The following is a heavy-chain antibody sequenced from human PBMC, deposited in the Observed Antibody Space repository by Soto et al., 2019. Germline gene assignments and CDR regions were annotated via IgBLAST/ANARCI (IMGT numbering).Heavy chain of an antibody. Sequence: SETLSLTCTVSGGSISSNYGTWIRQPPGKGLEWIGYVYNSGSTNYNPSLKSRVTISEDTSKSQFSLKVNSMTAADTAVYYCARYRREAVAGYTLDNWGQGILVTVSS. CDR3: ARYRREAVAGYTLDN. D-gene: IGHD6-13*01. V-gene: IGHV4-59*01. CDR1: GGSISSNY. CDR2: VYNSGST. J-gene: IGHJ4*02.